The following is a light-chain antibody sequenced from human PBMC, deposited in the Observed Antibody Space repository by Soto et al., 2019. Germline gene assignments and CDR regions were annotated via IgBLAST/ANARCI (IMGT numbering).Light chain of an antibody. CDR3: SSYAGSSTFVV. Sequence: QAVVTQPASVSGSPGQSITISCTGTSSDVGSYNLVSWYQQHPAKAPKLMIYEGSKRPSGVSNRFSGSKSGNTASLTISGLQAEDEADYYCSSYAGSSTFVVFGGGTKLPVL. V-gene: IGLV2-23*03. CDR2: EGS. CDR1: SSDVGSYNL. J-gene: IGLJ2*01.